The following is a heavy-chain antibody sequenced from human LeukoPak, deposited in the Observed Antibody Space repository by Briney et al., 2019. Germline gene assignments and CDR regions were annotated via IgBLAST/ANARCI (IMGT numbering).Heavy chain of an antibody. CDR3: ARELIAAAGPVDY. CDR1: GYTFTSYY. CDR2: INPSGGST. J-gene: IGHJ4*02. D-gene: IGHD6-13*01. Sequence: ASVKVSCKAYGYTFTSYYMHWVRQAPGQGLEWMGIINPSGGSTSYAQKFQGRVTMTRDMSTSTVYMELSSLRSEDTAVYYCARELIAAAGPVDYWGQGTLVTVSS. V-gene: IGHV1-46*01.